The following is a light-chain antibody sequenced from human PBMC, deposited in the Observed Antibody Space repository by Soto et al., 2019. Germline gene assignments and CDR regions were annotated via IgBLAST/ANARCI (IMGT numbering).Light chain of an antibody. CDR3: QPWGTGLQDVG. J-gene: IGLJ2*01. CDR2: LNSDGSH. V-gene: IGLV4-69*01. CDR1: SGHTIYA. Sequence: QLVLTQSPSASASLGASVKLTYTLSSGHTIYATACHQQQPEKGPRYLMKLNSDGSHSKGDGIPDPFSCSSSGAERSLAISSLQSEAEADYCCQPWGTGLQDVGFGGGTQLTVL.